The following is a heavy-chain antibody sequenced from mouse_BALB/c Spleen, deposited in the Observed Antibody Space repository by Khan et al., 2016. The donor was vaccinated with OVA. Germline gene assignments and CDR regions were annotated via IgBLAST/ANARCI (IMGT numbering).Heavy chain of an antibody. CDR1: GFTFSSDS. CDR3: VDNFTGSFAY. CDR2: ISSGGDYT. D-gene: IGHD1-3*01. Sequence: EVQLVESGGDLVKPGGSLKLSCAASGFTFSSDSMSWVRQTPDKRLEWVASISSGGDYTYYPDSVKGRFTISRDNAKNTLYLQMSDLKSEDTAMYYCVDNFTGSFAYWGQGTLVTVSA. V-gene: IGHV5-6*01. J-gene: IGHJ3*01.